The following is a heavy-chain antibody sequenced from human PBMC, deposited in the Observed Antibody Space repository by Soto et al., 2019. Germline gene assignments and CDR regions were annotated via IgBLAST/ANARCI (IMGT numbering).Heavy chain of an antibody. D-gene: IGHD6-19*01. CDR2: INPNSGGT. Sequence: ASVKVSCKASGYTFTGYYMHWVRQAPGQGLERMGWINPNSGGTNYAQKFQGWVTMTRDTSISTAYMELSRLRSDDTAVYYCARDMGSPIAVAGTSSPRNAFDIWGQGTMVTVSS. V-gene: IGHV1-2*04. CDR1: GYTFTGYY. CDR3: ARDMGSPIAVAGTSSPRNAFDI. J-gene: IGHJ3*02.